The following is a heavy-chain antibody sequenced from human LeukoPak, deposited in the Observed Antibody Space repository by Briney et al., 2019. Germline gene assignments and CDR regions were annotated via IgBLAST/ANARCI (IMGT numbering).Heavy chain of an antibody. J-gene: IGHJ4*02. CDR3: ARGRRVASKQGYYFDD. Sequence: ASVKVSCKTSGYSFTPYAMHWVRQAPGQRLEWMGWINAGNGNTKYSREFQGRVTITRDTSANTVYMELSSLRSEDMAVYYCARGRRVASKQGYYFDDWGQGTLVTVSS. D-gene: IGHD5-12*01. V-gene: IGHV1-3*03. CDR2: INAGNGNT. CDR1: GYSFTPYA.